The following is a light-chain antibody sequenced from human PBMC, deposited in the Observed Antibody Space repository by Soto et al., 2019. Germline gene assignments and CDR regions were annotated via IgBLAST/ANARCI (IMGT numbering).Light chain of an antibody. Sequence: DIQMTQSPSTLSASVGDRVTITCRASQSISSWLAWYQQKPGKAPKLLIYKASSLKSGVPSRFSGSGSGTEFTLTISSLQPDDFAAYYCQQYNSYWTFGQGTKVAIK. CDR3: QQYNSYWT. CDR1: QSISSW. CDR2: KAS. J-gene: IGKJ1*01. V-gene: IGKV1-5*03.